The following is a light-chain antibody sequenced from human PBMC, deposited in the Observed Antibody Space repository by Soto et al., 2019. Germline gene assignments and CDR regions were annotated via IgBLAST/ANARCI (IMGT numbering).Light chain of an antibody. V-gene: IGKV3-11*01. J-gene: IGKJ4*01. Sequence: EIVLTESPATLSLCPGERATLSCRASQSGTTYSACYQQQPSLAPRLVIYYAAKRAPPIPVRLSGSGSRTDFTLTISRLDPPDFGLYHCQQRSNWFFPYGGETNVDIK. CDR1: QSGTTY. CDR2: YAA. CDR3: QQRSNWFFP.